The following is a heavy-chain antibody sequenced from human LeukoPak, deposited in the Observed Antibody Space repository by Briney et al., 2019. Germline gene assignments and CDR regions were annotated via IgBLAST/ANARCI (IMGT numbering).Heavy chain of an antibody. CDR1: GLTFSTYS. CDR2: ISNSGDYI. Sequence: WGSLTLSCAASGLTFSTYSMNWIRQPPGKGLEWVSSISNSGDYIFYPASVNDRFTTFRDNANNSLLLQRNSLSADDTAIYYCSRDSIKAVSAEYFHHWGQGTLVTVFS. J-gene: IGHJ1*01. V-gene: IGHV3-21*06. CDR3: SRDSIKAVSAEYFHH. D-gene: IGHD5/OR15-5a*01.